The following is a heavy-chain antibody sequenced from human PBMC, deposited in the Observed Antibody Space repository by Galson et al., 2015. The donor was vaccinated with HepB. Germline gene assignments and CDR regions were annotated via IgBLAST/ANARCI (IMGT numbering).Heavy chain of an antibody. CDR1: GFTFSSYG. J-gene: IGHJ4*02. V-gene: IGHV3-33*06. CDR2: IWYDGSNK. Sequence: SLRLSCAASGFTFSSYGMHWVRQAPGKGLEWVAVIWYDGSNKYYADSVKGRFTISRDNSKSTLYLQMNSLRAEDTAVYYCAKGGVGLGYCSGGSCYYFDYWGQGTLVTVSS. CDR3: AKGGVGLGYCSGGSCYYFDY. D-gene: IGHD2-15*01.